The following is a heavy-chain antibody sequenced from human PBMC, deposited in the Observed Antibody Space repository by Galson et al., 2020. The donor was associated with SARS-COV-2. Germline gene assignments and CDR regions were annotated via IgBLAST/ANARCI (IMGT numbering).Heavy chain of an antibody. J-gene: IGHJ3*02. CDR3: VGELLPFFAFDI. V-gene: IGHV3-30*04. D-gene: IGHD1-26*01. Sequence: GESLKLSCAAPGFTFSSYAMHWVRQAPGKGLEWVAVISYDGSNKYYADSVKGRFTISRDNSKNTLHLQMNSLRAEDTAVYYCVGELLPFFAFDIWGQGTMVTVSS. CDR2: ISYDGSNK. CDR1: GFTFSSYA.